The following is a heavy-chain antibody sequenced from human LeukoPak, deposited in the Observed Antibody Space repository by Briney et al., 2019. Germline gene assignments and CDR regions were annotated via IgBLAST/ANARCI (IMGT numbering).Heavy chain of an antibody. Sequence: SETLSLTCTVSGGXISTSSYYWAWIRQPPGKGLEWIGSIHYSGSDSYNPSLKSRVTISVDTSKNQFSLKLSSLTAADTAVYYCARRRFEGDPGGYFDYWGQGTLVTVSS. CDR3: ARRRFEGDPGGYFDY. J-gene: IGHJ4*02. V-gene: IGHV4-39*01. CDR2: IHYSGSD. D-gene: IGHD2-21*02. CDR1: GGXISTSSYY.